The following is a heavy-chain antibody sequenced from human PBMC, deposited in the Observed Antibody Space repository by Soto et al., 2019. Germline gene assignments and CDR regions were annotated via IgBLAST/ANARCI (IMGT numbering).Heavy chain of an antibody. Sequence: ASEKVACKAPGGTFKNNGISWVRQAPGQGLEWMGGIIPVFGTANYAQKFQGRLTITADDFTSTVYMELSRLRYEDTAVYYCARETGVAVAPLLYYFDYWGPGTLVTVSS. CDR1: GGTFKNNG. V-gene: IGHV1-69*13. D-gene: IGHD6-19*01. CDR3: ARETGVAVAPLLYYFDY. CDR2: IIPVFGTA. J-gene: IGHJ4*02.